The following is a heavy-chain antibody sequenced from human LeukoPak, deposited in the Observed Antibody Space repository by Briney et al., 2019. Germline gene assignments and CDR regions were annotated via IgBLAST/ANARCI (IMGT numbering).Heavy chain of an antibody. CDR1: GFTFSDYN. CDR2: ISSSTSYI. V-gene: IGHV3-21*01. J-gene: IGHJ4*02. Sequence: GGSLRLSCAASGFTFSDYNMNWVRQAPGKGLEWVACISSSTSYIYYADSVKGRFTVSRDNTQNSLYLQMNSLRDDDTAVYYCAREIRGSSSQYFDYWGQGTLVTVSS. D-gene: IGHD6-13*01. CDR3: AREIRGSSSQYFDY.